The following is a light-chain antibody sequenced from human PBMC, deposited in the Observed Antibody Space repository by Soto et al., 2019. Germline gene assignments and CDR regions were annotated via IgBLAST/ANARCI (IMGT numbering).Light chain of an antibody. CDR2: SNN. Sequence: QSVLTQPPSASGTPGQRVTISCSGSSSNIGSNYVYWYQQLPGTAPKLLIYSNNQRPSGVPDRFSGSKSGSSASLAITGLQAEDEADYYCQSYVSSLSGFVVFGGGTKVTVL. J-gene: IGLJ2*01. V-gene: IGLV1-47*02. CDR1: SSNIGSNY. CDR3: QSYVSSLSGFVV.